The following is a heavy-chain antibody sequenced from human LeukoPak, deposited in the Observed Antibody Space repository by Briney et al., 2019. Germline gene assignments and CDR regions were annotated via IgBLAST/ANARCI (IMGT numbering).Heavy chain of an antibody. D-gene: IGHD6-13*01. Sequence: GGSLRLSCAASGFTFSSYAMSWVRQAPGKGLEWVSSISSSSSYIYYADSVKGRFTISRDNAKNSLYLQMNSLRAEDTAVYYCARCGSSSPIDYWGQGTLVTVSS. CDR1: GFTFSSYA. J-gene: IGHJ4*02. CDR3: ARCGSSSPIDY. V-gene: IGHV3-21*01. CDR2: ISSSSSYI.